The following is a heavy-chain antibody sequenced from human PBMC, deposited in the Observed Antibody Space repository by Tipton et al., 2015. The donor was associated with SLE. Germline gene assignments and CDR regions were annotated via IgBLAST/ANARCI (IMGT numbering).Heavy chain of an antibody. V-gene: IGHV3-23*03. CDR3: ARKDAFDF. J-gene: IGHJ3*01. CDR2: FYLSGST. Sequence: SLRLSCTASGFTFSDYAMSWVRQAPGKGLEWVSVFYLSGSTYYSDSVKGRFTISRDNSKDTLYLQMNGLRAEDTAVYYCARKDAFDFWGQGTTVIVSS. CDR1: GFTFSDYA.